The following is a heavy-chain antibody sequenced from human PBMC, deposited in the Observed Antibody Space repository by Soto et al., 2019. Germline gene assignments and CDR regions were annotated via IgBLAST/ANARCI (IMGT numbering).Heavy chain of an antibody. CDR1: GFTFSNYA. D-gene: IGHD3-10*01. V-gene: IGHV3-23*01. Sequence: EVQLLESGGGLVQPGGSLTLSCAASGFTFSNYAMSWVRQAPGKGLEWVSAISGGGISTYYADSVRGRFTISRDNSRNTLYLRMNRLRAEDTVVYYCARDAISMVRGTNNGFDPWGQGTLVTVSS. J-gene: IGHJ5*02. CDR2: ISGGGIST. CDR3: ARDAISMVRGTNNGFDP.